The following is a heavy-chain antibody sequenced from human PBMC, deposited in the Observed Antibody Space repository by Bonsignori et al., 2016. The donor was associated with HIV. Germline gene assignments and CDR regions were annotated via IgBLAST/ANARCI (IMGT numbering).Heavy chain of an antibody. D-gene: IGHD4-17*01. V-gene: IGHV4-59*01. CDR2: IFYSGNT. Sequence: WIRQPPGKGLEWIGFIFYSGNTDYNPSLRSRVTISVDTSKNQFSLKLSSVTAADTAVYFCARSDYGDYLDYWGQGTLVTVSS. CDR3: ARSDYGDYLDY. J-gene: IGHJ4*02.